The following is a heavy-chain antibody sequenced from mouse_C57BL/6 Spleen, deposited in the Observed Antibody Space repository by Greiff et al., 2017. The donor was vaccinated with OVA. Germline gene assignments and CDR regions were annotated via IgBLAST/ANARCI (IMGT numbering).Heavy chain of an antibody. CDR3: ARQGGSSYVRPGLADAMDY. V-gene: IGHV14-3*01. CDR2: IDPANGNT. CDR1: GFNIKNTY. D-gene: IGHD1-1*01. Sequence: EVQLQQSVAELVRPGASVKLSCTASGFNIKNTYMHWVKQRPEQGLEWIGRIDPANGNTKYAPKFQGKATITADTSSNTAYLQLSSLTSEDTAIYYCARQGGSSYVRPGLADAMDYWGQGTSVTVSS. J-gene: IGHJ4*01.